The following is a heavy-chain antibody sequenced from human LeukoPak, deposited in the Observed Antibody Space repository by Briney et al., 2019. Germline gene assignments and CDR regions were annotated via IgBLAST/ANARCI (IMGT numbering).Heavy chain of an antibody. CDR3: ARAVSPAATSIDY. CDR1: GGSISSSNW. J-gene: IGHJ4*02. CDR2: IYHSGST. Sequence: SENLSLTCAVSGGSISSSNWWSWVRQPPGKGLEWIGEIYHSGSTNYNPSPKSRVTISVDKSKNQFSLKLSSVTAADTAVYCCARAVSPAATSIDYWGQGTLVTVSS. D-gene: IGHD2-2*01. V-gene: IGHV4-4*01.